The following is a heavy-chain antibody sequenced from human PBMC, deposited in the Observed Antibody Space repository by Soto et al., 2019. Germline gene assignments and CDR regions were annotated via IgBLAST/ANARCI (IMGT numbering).Heavy chain of an antibody. CDR2: IKSKTDGGTT. Sequence: PGGSLRLSCAASGFTFSNAWMDWVRQAPGKGLEWVGRIKSKTDGGTTDYAAPVKGRFTISRDDSKNTLYLQMNSLKTEDTAVYYCTPLVTLYYDFWSGSQDYYGMDVWGQGTTVTVSS. V-gene: IGHV3-15*07. CDR3: TPLVTLYYDFWSGSQDYYGMDV. J-gene: IGHJ6*02. D-gene: IGHD3-3*01. CDR1: GFTFSNAW.